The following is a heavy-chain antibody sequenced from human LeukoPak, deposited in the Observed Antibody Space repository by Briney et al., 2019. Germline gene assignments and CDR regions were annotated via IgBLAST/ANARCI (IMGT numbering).Heavy chain of an antibody. V-gene: IGHV4-59*01. CDR2: IYYSGST. CDR3: AGNYYGSGSYYSEDRY. Sequence: PSETLSLTCTVSGESISGFYWTWIRQPPGKGLEWIGYIYYSGSTNYNPSLKSRVTISVDTSKNQFSLKLSSVTAADTAVYYCAGNYYGSGSYYSEDRYWGQGTLVTVSS. D-gene: IGHD3-10*01. J-gene: IGHJ4*02. CDR1: GESISGFY.